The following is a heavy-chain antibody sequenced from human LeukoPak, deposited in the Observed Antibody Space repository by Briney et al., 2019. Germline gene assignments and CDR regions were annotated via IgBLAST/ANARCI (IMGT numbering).Heavy chain of an antibody. J-gene: IGHJ6*03. CDR2: ISSSSSTI. Sequence: GGSLRLSCAASGFTFSSYSMNWVRQAPGKGLEWVSYISSSSSTIYYADSVKGRFTISRDNSKNTLYLQMGSLRAEDMAVYYCARALRFLEWLDYMDVWGKGTTVTVSS. D-gene: IGHD3-3*01. V-gene: IGHV3-48*01. CDR3: ARALRFLEWLDYMDV. CDR1: GFTFSSYS.